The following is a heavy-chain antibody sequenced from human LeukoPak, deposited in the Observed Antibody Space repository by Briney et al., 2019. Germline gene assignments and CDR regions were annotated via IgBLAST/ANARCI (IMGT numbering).Heavy chain of an antibody. Sequence: SETLSLTCTVSGGSISSSSYYWGWIRQPPGKGLEWIGSIYYSATTYYNPSLKSRVSISVDTSKNQFSLKPSSVSAADTAVYYCARSSGYLFDPWGQGTLVTVSS. J-gene: IGHJ5*02. CDR3: ARSSGYLFDP. V-gene: IGHV4-39*01. CDR2: IYYSATT. D-gene: IGHD3-22*01. CDR1: GGSISSSSYY.